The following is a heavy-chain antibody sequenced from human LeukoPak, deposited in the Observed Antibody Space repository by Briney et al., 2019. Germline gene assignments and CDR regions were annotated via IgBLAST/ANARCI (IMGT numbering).Heavy chain of an antibody. J-gene: IGHJ4*02. V-gene: IGHV4-59*08. CDR1: GGSISSYY. D-gene: IGHD5-18*01. CDR2: IYYSGST. CDR3: ASGERGYSYGPLDY. Sequence: SETLSLTCTVSGGSISSYYWSWIRQPPGKGLEWIGYIYYSGSTNYNPSLKSRVTTSVDTSKNQFSLKLSSVTAADTAVYYCASGERGYSYGPLDYWGQGTLVTVSS.